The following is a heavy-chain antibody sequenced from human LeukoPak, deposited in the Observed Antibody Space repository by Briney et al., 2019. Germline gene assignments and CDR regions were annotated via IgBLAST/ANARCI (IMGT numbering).Heavy chain of an antibody. V-gene: IGHV4-39*01. D-gene: IGHD5-18*01. Sequence: SETLSLTCTVSGGSTSSSSYYWGWIRQPPGKGLEWIGSIYYSGSTYYNPSLKSRVTISVDTSKNQFSLKLSSVTAADTAVYYCARRGWIQLWSFDYWGQGTLVTVSS. J-gene: IGHJ4*02. CDR2: IYYSGST. CDR1: GGSTSSSSYY. CDR3: ARRGWIQLWSFDY.